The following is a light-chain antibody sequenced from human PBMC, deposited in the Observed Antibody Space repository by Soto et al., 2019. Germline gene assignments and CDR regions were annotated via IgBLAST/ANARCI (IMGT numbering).Light chain of an antibody. Sequence: QSALTQPASVSGSPGQSITISCTGTSSDVGSYNLVSWYQQHPGKAPKLMIYEGSKRPAGVSHRFSGSKSGNTASLTISGLQAEDEADYYCCSYAGSSTPVVFAGGTKLTVL. CDR1: SSDVGSYNL. CDR2: EGS. J-gene: IGLJ2*01. CDR3: CSYAGSSTPVV. V-gene: IGLV2-23*01.